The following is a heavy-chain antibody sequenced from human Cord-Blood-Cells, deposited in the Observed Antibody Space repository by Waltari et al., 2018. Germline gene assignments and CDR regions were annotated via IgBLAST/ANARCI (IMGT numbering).Heavy chain of an antibody. CDR2: IIPIFGTA. CDR3: ARGIVKWWFGELLLNYYYYYMDV. D-gene: IGHD3-10*01. V-gene: IGHV1-69*01. Sequence: QVQLVQSGAEVKKPGSSVKVSCKASGGTFSSYAISWVRQAPGQGLEWMGGIIPIFGTANYAQKFQGRVTITADESTSTAYMELSSLRSEDTAVYYCARGIVKWWFGELLLNYYYYYMDVWGKGTTVTVSS. J-gene: IGHJ6*03. CDR1: GGTFSSYA.